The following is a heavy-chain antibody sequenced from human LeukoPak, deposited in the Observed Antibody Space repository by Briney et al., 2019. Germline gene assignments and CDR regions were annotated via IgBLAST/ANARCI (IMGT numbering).Heavy chain of an antibody. D-gene: IGHD2-15*01. J-gene: IGHJ4*02. Sequence: PGGSLRLSCAASGFTFSRYAMTWVRQAPGKGLEWVSSITGSDGSTYYADSVKGRFTISRDNSRDTLYLQMNSLTAEDTAVYSCAKGRSGGSYSDLDSWGQGTLVTVSS. CDR3: AKGRSGGSYSDLDS. CDR1: GFTFSRYA. CDR2: ITGSDGST. V-gene: IGHV3-23*01.